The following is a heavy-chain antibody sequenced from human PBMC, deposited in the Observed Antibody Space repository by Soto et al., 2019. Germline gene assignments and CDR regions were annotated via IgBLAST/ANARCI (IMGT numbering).Heavy chain of an antibody. CDR2: ISAHNGNT. D-gene: IGHD1-1*01. CDR1: GYTFTSYG. J-gene: IGHJ4*02. Sequence: QVHLVQSGAAVKKPGASVKVSCKASGYTFTSYGITWVRQAPGQGLEWMGWISAHNGNTDYAQKLQSRVIVTRDTSTSTAYMELRSLISDDTAGYYCARGRYGDYWGQGALVTVSS. V-gene: IGHV1-18*01. CDR3: ARGRYGDY.